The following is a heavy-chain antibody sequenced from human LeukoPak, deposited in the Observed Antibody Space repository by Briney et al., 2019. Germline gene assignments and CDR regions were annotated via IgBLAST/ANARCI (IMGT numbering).Heavy chain of an antibody. J-gene: IGHJ3*02. CDR3: ARVITGTTTAFEI. V-gene: IGHV4-4*07. D-gene: IGHD1-7*01. Sequence: SETLSLTCSVSGGSISGYYWTWIRQPAGKGLEWTGRVYTSGSTHYNPSLKTRLTMSVDTSKNQFSLKLSSVTAADTAVYYCARVITGTTTAFEIWGQGTMVTVSS. CDR2: VYTSGST. CDR1: GGSISGYY.